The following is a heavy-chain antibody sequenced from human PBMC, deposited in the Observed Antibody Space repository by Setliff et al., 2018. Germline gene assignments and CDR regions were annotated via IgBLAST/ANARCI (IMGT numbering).Heavy chain of an antibody. CDR1: GFIFSGSA. Sequence: PGGSLRLSCAASGFIFSGSAIHWVRQASGKGLEWVGRIRDKYNSYAIAYAASVEGRFTISRDDSKNMAYLQMNSLGTEDTAVYYCTRRSANSSADWGQGTLVTVSS. D-gene: IGHD6-19*01. CDR2: IRDKYNSYAI. V-gene: IGHV3-73*01. J-gene: IGHJ4*02. CDR3: TRRSANSSAD.